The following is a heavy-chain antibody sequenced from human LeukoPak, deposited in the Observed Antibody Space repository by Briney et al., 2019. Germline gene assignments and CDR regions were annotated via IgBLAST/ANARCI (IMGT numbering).Heavy chain of an antibody. CDR3: AKGPTYSSSSLFDY. CDR2: IKQDGGEK. D-gene: IGHD6-6*01. V-gene: IGHV3-7*03. Sequence: GGSLRLSCAASGFTFSNYWMNWVRQAPGKGLEWVANIKQDGGEKSYVDSVKGRFTISRDNAKNSLYLQMNSLRPEDMALYYCAKGPTYSSSSLFDYWGQGILVAVSS. CDR1: GFTFSNYW. J-gene: IGHJ4*02.